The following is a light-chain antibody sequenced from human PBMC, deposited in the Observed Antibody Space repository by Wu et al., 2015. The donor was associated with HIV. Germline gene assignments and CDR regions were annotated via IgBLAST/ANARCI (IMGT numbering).Light chain of an antibody. J-gene: IGKJ1*01. CDR3: QKYNTAPWT. V-gene: IGKV3-11*01. CDR2: DAS. CDR1: RSVSGT. Sequence: EIVLTQSPATLSLSSGETATLSCRASRSVSGTLAWYQQKPGQALRLLIYDASNRATGVPARFSGSGSFTDFTLTISSLEPEDVATYCCQKYNTAPWTFGQGTKVEMK.